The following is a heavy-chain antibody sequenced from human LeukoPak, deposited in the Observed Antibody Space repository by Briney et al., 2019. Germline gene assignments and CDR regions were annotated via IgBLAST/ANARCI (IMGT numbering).Heavy chain of an antibody. CDR2: INPNSGDT. V-gene: IGHV1-2*02. Sequence: ASVKVSCKASGYTFTNYYMYWVRQAPGQGLECMGWINPNSGDTNFAQKFQGRVTMTRDTSISTAYMELSSLRSDDTAVYYCARGQGVADDYWGQGTLVTVSS. D-gene: IGHD6-19*01. CDR1: GYTFTNYY. J-gene: IGHJ4*02. CDR3: ARGQGVADDY.